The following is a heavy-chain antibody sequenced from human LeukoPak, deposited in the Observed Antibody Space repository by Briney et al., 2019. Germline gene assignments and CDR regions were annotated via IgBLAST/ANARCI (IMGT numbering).Heavy chain of an antibody. CDR1: GFTFSSYA. J-gene: IGHJ4*02. Sequence: KPGVSLRLSCAASGFTFSSYAMNWVRQAPGKGLEWVSSISSSSSYIYYADSVKGRFTISRDNAKNSLYLQMNSLRAEDTAVYYCIAAARNDYWGQGTLVTVSS. CDR2: ISSSSSYI. V-gene: IGHV3-21*01. D-gene: IGHD6-13*01. CDR3: IAAARNDY.